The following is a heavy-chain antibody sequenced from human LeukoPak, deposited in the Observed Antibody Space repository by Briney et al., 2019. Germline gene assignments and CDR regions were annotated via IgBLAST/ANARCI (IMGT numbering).Heavy chain of an antibody. D-gene: IGHD3-3*01. CDR2: IYYSGST. CDR1: GGSINTYY. J-gene: IGHJ5*02. CDR3: ARAPYYDIWSGYSDNYFDP. Sequence: PSETLSLTCTVSGGSINTYYWSWIRQPPGKGLEWLGYIYYSGSTKYNPSLKSQVTISVDTSKNQFSLRLNSVTTADTAVYYCARAPYYDIWSGYSDNYFDPWGQGTLVTVSS. V-gene: IGHV4-59*01.